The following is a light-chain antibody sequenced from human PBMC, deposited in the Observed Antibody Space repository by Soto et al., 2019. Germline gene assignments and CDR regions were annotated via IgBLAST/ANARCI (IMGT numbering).Light chain of an antibody. CDR1: SSNIGAGYD. Sequence: QSVLTQPPSVSGAPGQRVTISCTGSSSNIGAGYDVHWYQQIPGTAPKLLIYGNNNRPSGVPDRFSGSKSGTSASLAITGLQAEDEAYYYCQSYDSSLSGAYVFGTGTKLTVL. V-gene: IGLV1-40*01. J-gene: IGLJ1*01. CDR2: GNN. CDR3: QSYDSSLSGAYV.